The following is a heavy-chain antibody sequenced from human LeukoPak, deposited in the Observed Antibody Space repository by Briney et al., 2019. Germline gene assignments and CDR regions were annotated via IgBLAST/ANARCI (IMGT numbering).Heavy chain of an antibody. Sequence: GASVTVSCKTSGYRFTAYPLHWVRQAPGQGLEWLGWMNPHSGETSNAQKFQGRVTMTRDTSISVAYMELSSLRSDDTAVYYCARGMDAEAFQNWGQGTLVTVSS. J-gene: IGHJ1*01. CDR1: GYRFTAYP. CDR2: MNPHSGET. D-gene: IGHD2-2*03. V-gene: IGHV1-2*02. CDR3: ARGMDAEAFQN.